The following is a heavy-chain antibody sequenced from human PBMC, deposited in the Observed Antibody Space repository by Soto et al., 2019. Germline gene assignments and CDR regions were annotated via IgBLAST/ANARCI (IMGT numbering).Heavy chain of an antibody. CDR1: GGSISSYH. D-gene: IGHD3-10*01. V-gene: IGHV4-59*01. J-gene: IGHJ4*02. CDR3: ARTYGRNFDY. Sequence: QVQLQASGPGLVKPSETLSLTCTVSGGSISSYHWSWIRQPPGKGLEWIGYIYYSGSTNYNPSLKSRVTISVDTSKNQFSLKLSSVTAADTALYYCARTYGRNFDYWGQGTLVTVSS. CDR2: IYYSGST.